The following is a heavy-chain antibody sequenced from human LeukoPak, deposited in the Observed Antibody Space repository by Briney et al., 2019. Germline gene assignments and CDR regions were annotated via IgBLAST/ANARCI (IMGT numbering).Heavy chain of an antibody. J-gene: IGHJ4*02. CDR1: GFTFSSYG. Sequence: GGSLRLSCAASGFTFSSYGMHWVRQAPGKGLEWVAFIRYDGSNKYYADSVKGRFTISRDNSKNTLYLQMNSLRGEDTAVYYCAPRATLGIDYGGQGALVTVSS. CDR2: IRYDGSNK. CDR3: APRATLGIDY. D-gene: IGHD5-12*01. V-gene: IGHV3-30*02.